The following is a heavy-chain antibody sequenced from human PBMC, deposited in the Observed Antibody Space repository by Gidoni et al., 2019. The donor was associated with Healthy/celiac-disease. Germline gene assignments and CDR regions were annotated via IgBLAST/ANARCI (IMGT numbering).Heavy chain of an antibody. J-gene: IGHJ4*02. CDR3: ARWSSGSVDY. Sequence: QLQLQESGPGLVKPSETLSLTCTVPGGSISSSSYYWGWIRQPPGKGLEWIGSIYYSGSTYYNPSLKSRVTISVDTSKNQFSLKLSSVTAADTAVYYCARWSSGSVDYWGQGTLVTVSS. CDR1: GGSISSSSYY. CDR2: IYYSGST. V-gene: IGHV4-39*01. D-gene: IGHD6-19*01.